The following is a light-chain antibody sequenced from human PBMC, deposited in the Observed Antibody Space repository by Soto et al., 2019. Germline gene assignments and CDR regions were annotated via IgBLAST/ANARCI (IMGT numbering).Light chain of an antibody. J-gene: IGKJ1*01. CDR2: GAS. V-gene: IGKV3-20*01. CDR3: QQYGSLSWT. CDR1: QSVSSNY. Sequence: EIVLTQSPGTLSSSPGERATLSCRASQSVSSNYLAWYQQKPGQAPRLLIYGASSRATGIPDRFSGSGSGTDFTLTISRLEPEDFAVYYCQQYGSLSWTFGQGTKVDIK.